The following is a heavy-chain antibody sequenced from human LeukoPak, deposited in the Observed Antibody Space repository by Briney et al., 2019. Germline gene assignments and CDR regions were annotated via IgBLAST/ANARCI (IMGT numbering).Heavy chain of an antibody. CDR1: GYTFTGYY. CDR3: ARETPTGYSSGWTGWFDP. V-gene: IGHV1-2*02. D-gene: IGHD6-19*01. Sequence: ASVKVSCKASGYTFTGYYMHWARPAPGEGVEWMGWINPNSGGTNYAQKFQGRVTMTRDTSISTAYMELSRLRSDDTAVYYCARETPTGYSSGWTGWFDPWGQGTLVTVSS. J-gene: IGHJ5*02. CDR2: INPNSGGT.